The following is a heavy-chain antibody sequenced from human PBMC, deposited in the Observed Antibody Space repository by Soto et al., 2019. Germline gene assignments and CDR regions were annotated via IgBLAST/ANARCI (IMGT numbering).Heavy chain of an antibody. CDR3: AKDLVVVAATPSCVFDY. D-gene: IGHD2-15*01. Sequence: PGGSLRLSCAASGFTFSSYAMSWVRQAPGKGLEWVSAISGSGGSTYYADSVKGRFTISRDNSKNTLYLQMNSLRAEDTAVYYCAKDLVVVAATPSCVFDYWGQGTLVTVSS. CDR1: GFTFSSYA. V-gene: IGHV3-23*01. J-gene: IGHJ4*02. CDR2: ISGSGGST.